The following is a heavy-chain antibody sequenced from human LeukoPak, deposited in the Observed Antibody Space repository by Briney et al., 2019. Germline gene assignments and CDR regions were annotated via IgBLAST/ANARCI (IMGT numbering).Heavy chain of an antibody. J-gene: IGHJ2*01. Sequence: LGSLCLTCTVSGGSLNTYYWSWVRESPGQGVGWIGVFAYSGSTDYNPSPQGRVAMSVDPCKDQFSLKLRSVTAADTAVGCCLTQTGKTPTDKYCTNGVCYPAVRYFDLWGRGTLVTVSS. CDR2: FAYSGST. CDR1: GGSLNTYY. V-gene: IGHV4-59*08. D-gene: IGHD2-8*01. CDR3: LTQTGKTPTDKYCTNGVCYPAVRYFDL.